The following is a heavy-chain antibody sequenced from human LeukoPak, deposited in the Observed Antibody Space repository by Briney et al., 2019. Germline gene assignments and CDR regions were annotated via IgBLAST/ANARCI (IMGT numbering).Heavy chain of an antibody. V-gene: IGHV3-30*02. J-gene: IGHJ4*02. CDR1: GFSFTTFG. CDR3: ARAYGDYEDW. Sequence: GGSLRLSCAASGFSFTTFGLHWVRQAPGKGLEWVAFIRYDATKKYYADSVKGRFTISRDNSKNTLYLQMNSLRAEDTAVYYCARAYGDYEDWWGQGTLVTVSS. CDR2: IRYDATKK. D-gene: IGHD4-17*01.